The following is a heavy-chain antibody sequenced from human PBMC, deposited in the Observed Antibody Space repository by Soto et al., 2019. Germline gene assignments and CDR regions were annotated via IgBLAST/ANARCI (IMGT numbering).Heavy chain of an antibody. CDR3: ASGAYGNRIGSEPDPWYYYYGLDV. Sequence: EVQLVESGGGLVQPGRSLRLSCVGSEFSFDDYAMHWVRQVPGKGLEWVSGISWNRGSRGYADSVKGRFTISRDNAKNSLDLQINQLRRVDTAFYYCASGAYGNRIGSEPDPWYYYYGLDVWGQGTAVTVSS. D-gene: IGHD3-10*01. V-gene: IGHV3-9*01. J-gene: IGHJ6*02. CDR1: EFSFDDYA. CDR2: ISWNRGSR.